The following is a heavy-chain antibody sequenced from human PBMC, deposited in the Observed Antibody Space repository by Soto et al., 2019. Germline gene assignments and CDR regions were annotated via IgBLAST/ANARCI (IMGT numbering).Heavy chain of an antibody. CDR1: GGSISSSSYY. V-gene: IGHV4-39*02. CDR2: IYYSGST. D-gene: IGHD3-10*01. J-gene: IGHJ5*02. Sequence: SETLSLTCTVSGGSISSSSYYWGWIRQPPGKGLEWIGNIYYSGSTYYNPSLKSRVTISVDTSKNQFSLKLRSEDTAVYYCARDSGSPWGPGTLVTVSS. CDR3: ARDSGSP.